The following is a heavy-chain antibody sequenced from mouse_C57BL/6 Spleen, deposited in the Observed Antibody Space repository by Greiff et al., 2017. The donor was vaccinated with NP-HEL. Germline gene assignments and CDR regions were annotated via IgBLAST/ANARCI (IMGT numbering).Heavy chain of an antibody. J-gene: IGHJ3*01. D-gene: IGHD4-1*01. CDR2: INPNNGGT. CDR3: ARRNWDEAWLAY. V-gene: IGHV1-18*01. CDR1: GYTFTDYN. Sequence: EVQLQQSGPELVKPGASVKIPCKASGYTFTDYNMDWVKQSHGKSLEWIGDINPNNGGTIYNQKFKGKATLTVDKSSSTAYMELRSLTSADTAVYYCARRNWDEAWLAYWGQGTLVTVAA.